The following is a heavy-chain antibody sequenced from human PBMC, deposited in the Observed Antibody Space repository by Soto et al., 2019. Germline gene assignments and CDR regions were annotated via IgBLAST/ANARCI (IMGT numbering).Heavy chain of an antibody. D-gene: IGHD6-13*01. V-gene: IGHV3-30-3*01. CDR2: ISYDGSNK. CDR1: GFTFSSYA. J-gene: IGHJ6*02. CDR3: ARDLYRNLPETSIAAAGRPYYYYGMDV. Sequence: QVQLVESGGGVVQPGRSLRLSCAASGFTFSSYAMHWVRQAPGKGLEWVAVISYDGSNKYYADSVKGRFTISRDNSKNTLYLQMNSLRAEDTAVYYCARDLYRNLPETSIAAAGRPYYYYGMDVWGQGTTVTVSS.